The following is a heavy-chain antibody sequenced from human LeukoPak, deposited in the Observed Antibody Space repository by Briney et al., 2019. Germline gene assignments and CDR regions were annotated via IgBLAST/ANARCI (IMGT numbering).Heavy chain of an antibody. Sequence: GGSLRLSCAASGFIFRNFAMSWVRQAPGKGLEWVSAISGSGGSTYYADSVKGRFTISRDNSKNTLYLQMNSLRAEDTAVYYCAKGRRGCSSTSCPDYYYYYYGMDVWGQGTTVTVSS. D-gene: IGHD2-2*01. CDR2: ISGSGGST. V-gene: IGHV3-23*01. J-gene: IGHJ6*02. CDR1: GFIFRNFA. CDR3: AKGRRGCSSTSCPDYYYYYYGMDV.